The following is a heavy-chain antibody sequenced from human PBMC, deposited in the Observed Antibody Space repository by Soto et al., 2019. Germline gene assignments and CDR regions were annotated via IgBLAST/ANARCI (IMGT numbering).Heavy chain of an antibody. CDR2: IIPIFGTA. CDR1: GGTFSSYA. CDR3: ARGGITGTTAGNDWFDP. Sequence: SVKGSCKSSGGTFSSYAISWVRQAPGQGLEWMGGIIPIFGTANYAQKFQGRVTITADESTSTAYMELSSLRSEDTAVYYCARGGITGTTAGNDWFDPWGQGTLVTVSS. D-gene: IGHD1-20*01. V-gene: IGHV1-69*13. J-gene: IGHJ5*02.